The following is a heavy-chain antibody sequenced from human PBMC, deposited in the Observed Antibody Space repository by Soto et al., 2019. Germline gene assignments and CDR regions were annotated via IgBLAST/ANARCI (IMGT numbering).Heavy chain of an antibody. CDR3: SGGVGDAF. CDR2: INQDGSEK. D-gene: IGHD1-26*01. CDR1: ESTVSRDW. Sequence: EVHLVESGGGLVQTGGSLRLSCAIFESTVSRDWMNWVRQAPGKGLEWVAHINQDGSEKYYVDSVKGRFTISRENAKKSLYLHMNSLRPAYTAMYYCSGGVGDAFWGQGTLVTVSS. V-gene: IGHV3-7*04. J-gene: IGHJ4*02.